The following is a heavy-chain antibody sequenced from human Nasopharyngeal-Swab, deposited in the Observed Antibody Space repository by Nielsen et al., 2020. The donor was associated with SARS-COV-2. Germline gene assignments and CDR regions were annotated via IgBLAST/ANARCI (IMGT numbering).Heavy chain of an antibody. CDR3: AKGYGRPAPSTYFDN. J-gene: IGHJ4*02. Sequence: GGSLRLSCAVSEFTFSHYGMNWVRQAPGKGLEWVAVISDDGNNKYYADSVKGRFTISRDNSKNTLYLQMNSLSAEDTAVYYCAKGYGRPAPSTYFDNWGQGTLVTVSP. D-gene: IGHD2-8*01. CDR2: ISDDGNNK. V-gene: IGHV3-30*18. CDR1: EFTFSHYG.